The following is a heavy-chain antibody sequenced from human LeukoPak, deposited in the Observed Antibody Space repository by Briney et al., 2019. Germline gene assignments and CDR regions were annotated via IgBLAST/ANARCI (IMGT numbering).Heavy chain of an antibody. V-gene: IGHV3-30-3*01. J-gene: IGHJ6*02. CDR2: ISYDGSNK. Sequence: HPGGSLRLSCAASGFTFSSYAMHWVRQAPGKGLEWVAVISYDGSNKYYADSVKGRFTISRDNSKNTLYLQMNSLRAEDTAVYYCARMVDTAMAGPHYYYYGMDVWGQGTTVTVSS. CDR3: ARMVDTAMAGPHYYYYGMDV. D-gene: IGHD5-18*01. CDR1: GFTFSSYA.